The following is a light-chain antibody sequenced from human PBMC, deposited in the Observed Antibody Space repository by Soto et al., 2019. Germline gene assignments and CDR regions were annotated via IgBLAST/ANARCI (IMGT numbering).Light chain of an antibody. CDR3: QQYSSSRT. V-gene: IGKV3-20*01. CDR2: GVS. J-gene: IGKJ1*01. Sequence: EIELTQSPGTLSLSPGERATLSCRASQSVSSSYLAWYQQKPGQAPRLLIDGVSSRATVIPDRFSGSGSGTDFTLTITRLETEDVAVYYYQQYSSSRTFGQGTKVEIK. CDR1: QSVSSSY.